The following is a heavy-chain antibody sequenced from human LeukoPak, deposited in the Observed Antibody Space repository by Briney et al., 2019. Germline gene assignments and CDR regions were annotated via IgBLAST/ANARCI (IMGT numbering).Heavy chain of an antibody. CDR2: IRTSGDST. CDR3: AKGLFDSSGYSEHFDY. CDR1: GFSFSSYD. D-gene: IGHD3-22*01. Sequence: GGSLRLSCAASGFSFSSYDMSWVRQAPGKGLEWVLGIRTSGDSTYYADSVKGRFTISRDNSRDTLNLQMNSLRAEDTAVYYCAKGLFDSSGYSEHFDYWGQGTQVTVSS. J-gene: IGHJ4*02. V-gene: IGHV3-23*01.